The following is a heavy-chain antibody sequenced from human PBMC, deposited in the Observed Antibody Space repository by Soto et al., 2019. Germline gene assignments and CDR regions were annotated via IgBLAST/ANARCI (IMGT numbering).Heavy chain of an antibody. CDR2: ISAYNGNT. D-gene: IGHD3-10*01. CDR3: ARDQVTMVRGVIAENWFDP. J-gene: IGHJ5*02. Sequence: ASVKVSCKASGYTFTSYGISWVRQAPGQGLEWMGWISAYNGNTNCAQKLQGRVTMTTDTSTSTAYMELRSLRSDDTAVYYCARDQVTMVRGVIAENWFDPWGQGTLVTVSS. V-gene: IGHV1-18*01. CDR1: GYTFTSYG.